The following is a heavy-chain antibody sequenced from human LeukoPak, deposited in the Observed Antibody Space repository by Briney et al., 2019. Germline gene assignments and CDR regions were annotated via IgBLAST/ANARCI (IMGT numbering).Heavy chain of an antibody. CDR1: GFTVSSNY. CDR3: ARDNSHSNIYSTRGNAFDI. CDR2: IYSGGST. V-gene: IGHV3-53*01. D-gene: IGHD3-16*01. J-gene: IGHJ3*02. Sequence: GGSLRLSCAASGFTVSSNYMSWVRQAPGKGLEWVSVIYSGGSTYYADSVKGRFTISRDNSKNTLYLQMNSLRAEDTAVYYCARDNSHSNIYSTRGNAFDIWGQGTMVAVSS.